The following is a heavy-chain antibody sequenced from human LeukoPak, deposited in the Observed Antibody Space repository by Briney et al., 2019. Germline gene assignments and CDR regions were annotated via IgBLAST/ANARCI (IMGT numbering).Heavy chain of an antibody. CDR1: GFTFDDYG. J-gene: IGHJ4*02. CDR2: INWNGGST. D-gene: IGHD3-9*01. V-gene: IGHV3-20*04. Sequence: GGSLRLSCAASGFTFDDYGMSWVRQAPGKGLEWVSGINWNGGSTGYADSVKGRFTISRDNAKNSLYQQMNSLRAEDTALYYCARVNYDILTGYSWGGDYWGQGTLVTVSS. CDR3: ARVNYDILTGYSWGGDY.